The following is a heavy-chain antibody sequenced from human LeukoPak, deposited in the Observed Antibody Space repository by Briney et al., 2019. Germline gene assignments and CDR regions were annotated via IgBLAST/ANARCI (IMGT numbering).Heavy chain of an antibody. V-gene: IGHV1-69*01. Sequence: ASVKVSCKASGGTFSSYAISWVRQAPGQGLEWMGGIIPIFGTANYAQKFQGRVTITADESTNTAYMELSSLRSEDTAVYYCAREATVTILDTDPYYYYMDVWGKGTTVTVSS. CDR3: AREATVTILDTDPYYYYMDV. D-gene: IGHD4-17*01. CDR2: IIPIFGTA. CDR1: GGTFSSYA. J-gene: IGHJ6*03.